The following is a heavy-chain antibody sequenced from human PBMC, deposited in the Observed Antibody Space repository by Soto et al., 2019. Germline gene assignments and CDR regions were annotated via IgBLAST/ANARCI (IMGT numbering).Heavy chain of an antibody. Sequence: EVQLVESGGGLVQPGGSLKLSCAASGFRFSGSAMHWVRQAAGKGLEWLGRIRGKNNNYATAYAASVKGRFIISRDDLKSTAFLQMRSLETEDTAAYYCTTQARDYEPTPYFYCYYIDVWGKGTTVTVSS. CDR2: IRGKNNNYAT. D-gene: IGHD4-17*01. J-gene: IGHJ6*03. CDR3: TTQARDYEPTPYFYCYYIDV. V-gene: IGHV3-73*01. CDR1: GFRFSGSA.